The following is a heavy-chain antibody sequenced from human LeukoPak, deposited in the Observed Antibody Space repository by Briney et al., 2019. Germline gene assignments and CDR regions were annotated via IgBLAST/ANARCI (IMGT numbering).Heavy chain of an antibody. J-gene: IGHJ4*02. V-gene: IGHV1-69*04. CDR1: GYTFTSYY. CDR2: IIPILGIA. D-gene: IGHD6-19*01. CDR3: ARDSSGWYPSIDY. Sequence: SVKVSCKPSGYTFTSYYIHWVRQAPGQGLEWMGRIIPILGIANYAQKFQGRVTITADKSTSTAYMELSSLRSEDTAVYYCARDSSGWYPSIDYWGPGTLVTVSS.